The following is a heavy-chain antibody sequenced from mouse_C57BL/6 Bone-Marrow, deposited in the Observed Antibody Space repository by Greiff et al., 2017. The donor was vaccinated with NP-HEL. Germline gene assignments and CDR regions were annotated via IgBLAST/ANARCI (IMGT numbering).Heavy chain of an antibody. Sequence: EVKLVESGGGLVKPGGSLKLSCAASGFTFSDYGMHWVRQAPEKGLEWVAYISSGSSTIYYADTVKGRFTISRDNAKNTLFLQMTSLRAEETAMYYWARRGGSSYEDYWGQGTTLTVSS. CDR3: ARRGGSSYEDY. D-gene: IGHD1-1*01. J-gene: IGHJ2*01. CDR1: GFTFSDYG. CDR2: ISSGSSTI. V-gene: IGHV5-17*01.